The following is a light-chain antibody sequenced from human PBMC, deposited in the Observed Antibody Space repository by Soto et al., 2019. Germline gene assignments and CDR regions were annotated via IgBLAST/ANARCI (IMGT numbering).Light chain of an antibody. J-gene: IGLJ1*01. Sequence: QSALTQPASVSGSPGQSIAISCTGTSSDVDGFTYVSWFQQHPGRAPKLIIYDVSHRPSGVSDRFSGSKSGNTASLTISWLQAEDEADYYCSSYTSTSTYVFGTGTKLTVL. CDR2: DVS. CDR3: SSYTSTSTYV. V-gene: IGLV2-14*03. CDR1: SSDVDGFTY.